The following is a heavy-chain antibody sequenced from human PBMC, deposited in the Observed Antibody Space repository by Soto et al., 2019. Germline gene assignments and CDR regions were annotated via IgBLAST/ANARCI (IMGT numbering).Heavy chain of an antibody. Sequence: QVQLVQSGAEVKKPGSSVKVSCKASGGTFSSYAISWVRQAPGQGLEWMGGIIPIFGTANYAQKFQGRVTITADESTSTAYIELSSLRSEDTAVYYCARDSKLCSGGSCYLFDYWGQGTLVTVSS. D-gene: IGHD2-15*01. CDR3: ARDSKLCSGGSCYLFDY. J-gene: IGHJ4*02. CDR2: IIPIFGTA. CDR1: GGTFSSYA. V-gene: IGHV1-69*01.